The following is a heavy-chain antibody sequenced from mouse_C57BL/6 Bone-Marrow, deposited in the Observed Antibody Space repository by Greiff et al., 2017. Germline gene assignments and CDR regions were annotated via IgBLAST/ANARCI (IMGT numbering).Heavy chain of an antibody. Sequence: QVQLKQSGAELVRPGASVKLSCKASGYTFTDYEMHCVKQTPVHGLEWIGAIDPETCGTAYNQKLKGKATRTADKSSSTAYMEIRSLTSEDYAVYYCTIRRKLYYYGSGYVLAWFAYWGQGTLVTVSA. CDR2: IDPETCGT. J-gene: IGHJ3*01. D-gene: IGHD1-1*01. CDR3: TIRRKLYYYGSGYVLAWFAY. V-gene: IGHV1-23*01. CDR1: GYTFTDYE.